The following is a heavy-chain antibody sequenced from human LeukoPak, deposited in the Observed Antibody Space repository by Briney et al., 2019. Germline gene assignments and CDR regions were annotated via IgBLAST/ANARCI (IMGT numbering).Heavy chain of an antibody. J-gene: IGHJ5*02. Sequence: GGSLRLSCAASGFTFSGSAMHWVRQASGKGLEWVGRIRNKANSYATAYTASVKGRFTISRDDSKNTAYLQMNSLKTEDTAVYYCTRYSSLDNWFDPWGQGTLVTVSS. V-gene: IGHV3-73*01. CDR2: IRNKANSYAT. D-gene: IGHD6-6*01. CDR3: TRYSSLDNWFDP. CDR1: GFTFSGSA.